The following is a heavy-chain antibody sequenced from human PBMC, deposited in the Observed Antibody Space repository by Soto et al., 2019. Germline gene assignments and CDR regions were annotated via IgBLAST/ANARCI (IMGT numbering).Heavy chain of an antibody. Sequence: EVQLVESGGGLVQPGESLRRSCAASGLTFRSYWMHWVRQAPGRGLVWVSRIKTDGSAAMYVDAVKGRLTISRDNAKNTLHLHINSLRAEDTAVYYCVRDMQLSGVGSWGQGTLVTVSS. D-gene: IGHD2-2*01. V-gene: IGHV3-74*03. CDR3: VRDMQLSGVGS. J-gene: IGHJ4*02. CDR2: IKTDGSAA. CDR1: GLTFRSYW.